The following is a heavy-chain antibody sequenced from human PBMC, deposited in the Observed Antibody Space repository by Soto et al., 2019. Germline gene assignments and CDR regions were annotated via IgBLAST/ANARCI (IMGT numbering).Heavy chain of an antibody. D-gene: IGHD2-2*01. CDR3: AKDGGPVYCNSPGCSAKHFDY. V-gene: IGHV3-30*18. CDR2: ISYDGDNE. Sequence: QVQLVESGGGVVQPGRSLRLSCAASGFTFSNYAMHWVRQAPGKGLEWLAIISYDGDNEYYADYVRGRFTISRDNSKNSLYLQKNNLRHEDTAVYYCAKDGGPVYCNSPGCSAKHFDYWGQGTLVTVSS. J-gene: IGHJ4*02. CDR1: GFTFSNYA.